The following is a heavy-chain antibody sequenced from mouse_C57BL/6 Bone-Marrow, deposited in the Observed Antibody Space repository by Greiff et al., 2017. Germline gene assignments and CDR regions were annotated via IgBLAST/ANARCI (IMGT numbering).Heavy chain of an antibody. CDR1: GYTFTSYG. D-gene: IGHD1-1*01. V-gene: IGHV1-58*01. J-gene: IGHJ3*01. CDR3: ARDYYGSSYGWFAY. Sequence: VHVKQSGAELVRPGSSVKMSCKTSGYTFTSYGINWVKQRPGQGLEWIGYIYIGNGYTEYNEKFKGKATLTSDTSSSTTYMKLSSLTSEDSAIYFCARDYYGSSYGWFAYWGQGTLVTVSA. CDR2: IYIGNGYT.